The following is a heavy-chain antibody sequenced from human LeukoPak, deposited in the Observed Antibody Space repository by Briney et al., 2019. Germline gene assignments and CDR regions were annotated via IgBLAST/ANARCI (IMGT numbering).Heavy chain of an antibody. J-gene: IGHJ4*02. CDR3: ARASIAVAVGYFDY. CDR1: GFTFSIYS. Sequence: GGSLRLSCAASGFTFSIYSMNWVRQAPGKGLEWVSYISSSSSTIYYADSVKGRFIISRDNAKNSLYLQMNSLRAEDTAVYYCARASIAVAVGYFDYWGQGTLVTVSS. CDR2: ISSSSSTI. V-gene: IGHV3-48*04. D-gene: IGHD6-19*01.